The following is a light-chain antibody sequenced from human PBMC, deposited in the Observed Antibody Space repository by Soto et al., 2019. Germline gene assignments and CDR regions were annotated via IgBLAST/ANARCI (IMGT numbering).Light chain of an antibody. Sequence: EIVMTQSPATLSVSPGERATLSCRASQSISSNLAWYQQKPGQAPRLLIYDASTRATTIAARFSGSGSGTEFTLTITSLQSEDFAVYYCQQYNTWPLTFGGGTKVEIK. J-gene: IGKJ4*01. CDR3: QQYNTWPLT. V-gene: IGKV3-15*01. CDR2: DAS. CDR1: QSISSN.